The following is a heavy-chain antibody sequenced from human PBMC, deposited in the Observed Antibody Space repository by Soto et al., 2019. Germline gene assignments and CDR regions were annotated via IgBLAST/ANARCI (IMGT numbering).Heavy chain of an antibody. J-gene: IGHJ6*02. D-gene: IGHD1-26*01. CDR3: ARVRGNSGYDYYCMDV. CDR1: GGSISSGGYY. V-gene: IGHV4-31*03. Sequence: QVQLQESGPGLVKPSQTLSLTCTVSGGSISSGGYYWSWIRQHPGKGLEWIGYIYYSGSTYYNPSLKSRVTISVDTSKNQFSLKLSSVTAADTAVYYCARVRGNSGYDYYCMDVWGQGTTVTVSS. CDR2: IYYSGST.